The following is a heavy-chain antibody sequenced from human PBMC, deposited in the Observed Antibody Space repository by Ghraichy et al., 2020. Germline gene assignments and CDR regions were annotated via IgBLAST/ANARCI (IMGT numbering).Heavy chain of an antibody. V-gene: IGHV3-33*01. CDR2: IWYDGSNK. CDR3: ARGMITFGGVHYGMDV. J-gene: IGHJ6*02. CDR1: GFTFSSYG. D-gene: IGHD3-16*01. Sequence: GGSLRLSCAASGFTFSSYGMHWVRQAPGKGLEWVAVIWYDGSNKYYADSVKGRFTISRGNSKNTLYLQMNSLRAEDTAVYYCARGMITFGGVHYGMDVWGQGTTVTVSS.